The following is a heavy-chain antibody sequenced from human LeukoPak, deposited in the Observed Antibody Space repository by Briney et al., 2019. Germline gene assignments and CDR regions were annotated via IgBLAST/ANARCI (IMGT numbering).Heavy chain of an antibody. CDR1: GFTFSSYA. J-gene: IGHJ6*02. CDR2: ISYDGSNK. D-gene: IGHD3-22*01. CDR3: VRDLDYYDSSGYYPTGYYYGMDV. V-gene: IGHV3-30-3*01. Sequence: GGSLRLSWAASGFTFSSYAMHWVRQAPGKGLEWVAVISYDGSNKYYADSVKGRFTISRDNSKNTLYLQMNSLRAEDTAVYYCVRDLDYYDSSGYYPTGYYYGMDVWGQGTTVTVSS.